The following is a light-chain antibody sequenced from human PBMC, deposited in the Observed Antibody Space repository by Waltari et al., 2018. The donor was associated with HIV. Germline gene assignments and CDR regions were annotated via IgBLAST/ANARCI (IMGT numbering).Light chain of an antibody. Sequence: QSVLTQPPSVSGTPGQRVTIPCSGASSNIGRNTVNWFQLLPGTAPKLLIYTDNQRPSGVPDRFSGSKSGTSASLAISGLQSEDEADYFCAAWDDSLNGLWVFGGGTKLTVL. V-gene: IGLV1-44*01. J-gene: IGLJ3*02. CDR1: SSNIGRNT. CDR2: TDN. CDR3: AAWDDSLNGLWV.